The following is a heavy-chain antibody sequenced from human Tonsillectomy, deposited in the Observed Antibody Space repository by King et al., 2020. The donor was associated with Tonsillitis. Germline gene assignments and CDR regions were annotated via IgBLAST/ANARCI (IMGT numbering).Heavy chain of an antibody. Sequence: VQLVQSGAEVKRPGASVKVSCKASGYNFTSNYVHWVRQAPGQGLEWMGILNPGGGSTSYAQKFQGRVTLTRDTSTRTVYIELSGLRPEDTAVYYCARGGVTATLYYCCGMDVWGQGTTVTVSS. CDR3: ARGGVTATLYYCCGMDV. CDR1: GYNFTSNY. V-gene: IGHV1-46*01. D-gene: IGHD2-21*02. CDR2: LNPGGGST. J-gene: IGHJ6*02.